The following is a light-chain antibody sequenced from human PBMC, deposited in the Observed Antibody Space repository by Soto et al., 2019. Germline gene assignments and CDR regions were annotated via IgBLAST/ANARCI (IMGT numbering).Light chain of an antibody. CDR1: QGIGTW. CDR2: AAS. CDR3: QQYNTYPLT. V-gene: IGKV1D-16*01. J-gene: IGKJ4*01. Sequence: DIQLTQSPSSLTASVGDRVTIACRASQGIGTWLAWHQQKPGKSPKSLIYAASKLQSEVPSRFNGSGSGTEFTLTIASLQSADVATYFCQQYNTYPLTFGGGTRVEI.